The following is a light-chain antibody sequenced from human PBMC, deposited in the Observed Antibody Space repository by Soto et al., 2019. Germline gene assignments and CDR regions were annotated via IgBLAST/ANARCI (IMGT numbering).Light chain of an antibody. CDR3: QQYGSSPVT. Sequence: EIVLTQSLATLSVSPGERAPLSCRASQSVSSNLAWYQQKPGQAPRLLIYSASTRATGIPDRFSGSGSGTDFTLTISRLEPEEFAVYSCQQYGSSPVTVGQGTKVDNK. V-gene: IGKV3-20*01. CDR2: SAS. J-gene: IGKJ1*01. CDR1: QSVSSN.